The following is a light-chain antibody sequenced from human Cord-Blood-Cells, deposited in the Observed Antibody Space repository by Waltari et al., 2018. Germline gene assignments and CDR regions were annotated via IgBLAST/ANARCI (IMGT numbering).Light chain of an antibody. Sequence: DIKMTKSPSSLSASVGDRVTNTCRASQGISNYLAWYQQKPGKVPKCLMYVASTLQSGVPSRFSGSGSGTDFTLTISILQPEDVATYYCQKYNSAPFTVGPETKVDIK. CDR3: QKYNSAPFT. CDR1: QGISNY. V-gene: IGKV1-27*01. J-gene: IGKJ3*01. CDR2: VAS.